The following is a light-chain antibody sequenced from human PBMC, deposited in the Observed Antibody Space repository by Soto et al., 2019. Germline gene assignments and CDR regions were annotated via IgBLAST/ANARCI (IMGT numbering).Light chain of an antibody. CDR2: DVS. CDR1: RRDIGGYNY. CDR3: SSYTSSSTYV. V-gene: IGLV2-14*01. Sequence: QSALTQPASVSGSPGEWITISCTGTRRDIGGYNYVSWYQQHPGKAPKLMIYDVSNRPSGVSNRFSGSKSGNTASLTISGLQAEDEGDYYCSSYTSSSTYVFGTGTKVTVL. J-gene: IGLJ1*01.